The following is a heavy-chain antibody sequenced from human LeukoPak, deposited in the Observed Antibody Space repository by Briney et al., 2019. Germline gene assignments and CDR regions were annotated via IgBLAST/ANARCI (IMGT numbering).Heavy chain of an antibody. CDR3: SYGDYGGYFQY. V-gene: IGHV3-30*03. J-gene: IGHJ4*02. CDR1: GFTFSTYG. D-gene: IGHD4-17*01. Sequence: GRSLRLSCAASGFTFSTYGMHWVRQAPGKGLEWLALISYDGSNKYYVDSVKGRFTISRDNSKSTLYLQMNSLRAEDTAVYYCSYGDYGGYFQYWGQGTLVTVSS. CDR2: ISYDGSNK.